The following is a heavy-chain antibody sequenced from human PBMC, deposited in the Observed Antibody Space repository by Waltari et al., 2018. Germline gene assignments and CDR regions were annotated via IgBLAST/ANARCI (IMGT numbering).Heavy chain of an antibody. CDR2: MYWNDDK. CDR1: GFSLSTSGVG. CDR3: AHQLSYCGGDCYSETGIDY. J-gene: IGHJ4*02. D-gene: IGHD2-21*01. Sequence: QITLKESGPTLVKPTQTLTLTCTFSGFSLSTSGVGVGWIRQPPGKALEWLALMYWNDDKRYSPSLKSRLTITKDTSKNQVVLTMTNMDPVDTATYYCAHQLSYCGGDCYSETGIDYWGQGTLVTVSS. V-gene: IGHV2-5*01.